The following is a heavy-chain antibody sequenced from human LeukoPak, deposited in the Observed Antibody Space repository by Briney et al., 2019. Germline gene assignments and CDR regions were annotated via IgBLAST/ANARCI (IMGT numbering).Heavy chain of an antibody. CDR3: AREGADFWSGSAQNWFDP. V-gene: IGHV1-69*04. Sequence: SVKVSCKASGGTFSSYTVSWVRQAPGQGLEWMGRIISILDIANYAQKFQGRVTITADKSTSTAYMELSSLRSEDTAVYYCAREGADFWSGSAQNWFDPWGQGTLVTVSS. CDR2: IISILDIA. CDR1: GGTFSSYT. D-gene: IGHD3-3*01. J-gene: IGHJ5*02.